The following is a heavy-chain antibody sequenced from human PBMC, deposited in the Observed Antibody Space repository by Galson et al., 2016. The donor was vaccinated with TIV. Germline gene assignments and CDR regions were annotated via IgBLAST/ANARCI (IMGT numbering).Heavy chain of an antibody. CDR1: GGSFSDYS. CDR2: INHRGIT. J-gene: IGHJ4*02. Sequence: ETLSLTCAVSGGSFSDYSWNWIRQPPGKGLEWIGEINHRGITNYNPSLKSRVAISVDTSKNQFSLKVRSVTAADTAVYYCARYSNEEGDAYGFAYWGQGTLVTVSS. V-gene: IGHV4-34*01. D-gene: IGHD1-1*01. CDR3: ARYSNEEGDAYGFAY.